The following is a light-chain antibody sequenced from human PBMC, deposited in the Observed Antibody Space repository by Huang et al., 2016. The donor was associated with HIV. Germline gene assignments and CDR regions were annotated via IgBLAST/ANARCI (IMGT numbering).Light chain of an antibody. CDR1: QSVLYSSNNKNY. J-gene: IGKJ1*01. CDR2: WAS. CDR3: QQYYSTRT. V-gene: IGKV4-1*01. Sequence: EIVMTQSPDSLDVSLGERATINRKSSQSVLYSSNNKNYLAWYQQKPGQPPKLLIYWASTRESGVPDRFSGSGSGTDFTLTSSSLQAEDVAVYYCQQYYSTRTFGQGTKVEIK.